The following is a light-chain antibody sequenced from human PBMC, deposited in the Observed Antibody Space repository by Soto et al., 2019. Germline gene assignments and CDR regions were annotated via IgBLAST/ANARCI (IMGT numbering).Light chain of an antibody. CDR3: QQYNNWPYT. Sequence: EIVMTQSPATLSVSPGERAALSCRASQSVSSNFARYQQKPGQAPRLLIYGASTRATDIPARFSGSGSGTEFTLTISSLQSEDFAVYYCQQYNNWPYTFGQGTKLEIK. CDR1: QSVSSN. V-gene: IGKV3-15*01. CDR2: GAS. J-gene: IGKJ2*01.